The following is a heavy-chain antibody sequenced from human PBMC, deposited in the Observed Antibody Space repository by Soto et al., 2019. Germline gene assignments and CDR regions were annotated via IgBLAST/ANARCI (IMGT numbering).Heavy chain of an antibody. Sequence: GESLKISCTASGFTASSNYMSWVRQAPGKGLEWVSVTYTGGNTYYTDSVKGRFTISRDNSKNTVYLQMNSLRAEDTAMYYCARGSYYFDLWGRGTLVTVSS. V-gene: IGHV3-53*01. J-gene: IGHJ2*01. CDR3: ARGSYYFDL. CDR1: GFTASSNY. CDR2: TYTGGNT.